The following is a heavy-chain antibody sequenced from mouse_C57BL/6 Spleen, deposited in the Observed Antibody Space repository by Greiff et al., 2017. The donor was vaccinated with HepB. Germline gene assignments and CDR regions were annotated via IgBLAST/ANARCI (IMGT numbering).Heavy chain of an antibody. J-gene: IGHJ2*01. D-gene: IGHD4-1*02. CDR1: GYTFTSYW. Sequence: VQLQQPGAELVKPGASVKMSCKASGYTFTSYWITWVKQRPGQGLEWIGDIYPGSGSTNYNEKFKSKATLTVDTSSSTAYMQLSSLTSEDSAVYYCARSSTGTLALDYWGQGTTLTVSS. CDR3: ARSSTGTLALDY. V-gene: IGHV1-55*01. CDR2: IYPGSGST.